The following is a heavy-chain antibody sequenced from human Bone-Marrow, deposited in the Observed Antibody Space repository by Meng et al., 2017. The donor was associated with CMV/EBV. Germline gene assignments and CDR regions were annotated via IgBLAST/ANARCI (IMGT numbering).Heavy chain of an antibody. Sequence: SVKVSCKASGGTFSSYAISWVRQAPGQGLEWMGGIIPILGIANYAQKFQGRVTITADKSTSTAYMELSSLRSEDTAVYYCAADRYCSSTSCYLTFDYWGQGTLVTGSS. J-gene: IGHJ4*02. D-gene: IGHD2-2*01. CDR2: IIPILGIA. V-gene: IGHV1-69*10. CDR1: GGTFSSYA. CDR3: AADRYCSSTSCYLTFDY.